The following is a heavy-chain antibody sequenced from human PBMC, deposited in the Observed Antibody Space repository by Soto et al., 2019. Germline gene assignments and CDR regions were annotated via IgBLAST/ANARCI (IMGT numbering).Heavy chain of an antibody. CDR1: GFTFSSYA. D-gene: IGHD6-19*01. J-gene: IGHJ1*01. Sequence: QVQLVESGGGVVQPGRSLRLSCAASGFTFSSYAMHWVRQAPGKGLEWVTVISYDGTNTYYADSVKGRFTISRDNSKNTLNRQRNSGRAEDTAVYYGAGDGGGWPENCQQGAEGTLVPFPS. CDR2: ISYDGTNT. CDR3: AGDGGGWPENCQQ. V-gene: IGHV3-30-3*01.